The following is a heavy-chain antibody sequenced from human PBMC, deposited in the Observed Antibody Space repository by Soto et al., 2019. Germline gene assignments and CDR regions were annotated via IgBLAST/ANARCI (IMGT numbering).Heavy chain of an antibody. CDR3: AREARGSGSKYYYGMDV. V-gene: IGHV1-18*01. CDR1: GYTFTSYG. D-gene: IGHD3-10*01. Sequence: SGAEVKKPGASVKVSCQASGYTFTSYGISWVRQAPGQGLEWMGWISAYNGNTNYAQKLQGRVTMTTDTSTSTAYMELRSLRSDDTAVYYCAREARGSGSKYYYGMDVWVQGTTVTVSS. CDR2: ISAYNGNT. J-gene: IGHJ6*02.